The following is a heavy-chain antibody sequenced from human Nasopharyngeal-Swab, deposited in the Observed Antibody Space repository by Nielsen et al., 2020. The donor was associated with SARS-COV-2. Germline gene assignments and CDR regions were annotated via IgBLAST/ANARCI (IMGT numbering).Heavy chain of an antibody. J-gene: IGHJ3*02. CDR3: ARDFRELVGAFDI. CDR2: ISSSSSYI. Sequence: GGSLRLSCVASGITFSSYSMNWVRQAPGKGLEWVSSISSSSSYIYYADSVKGRFTISRDNAKNSLYLQMNSLRAEDTAVYYCARDFRELVGAFDIWGQGTMVTVSS. D-gene: IGHD6-13*01. CDR1: GITFSSYS. V-gene: IGHV3-21*01.